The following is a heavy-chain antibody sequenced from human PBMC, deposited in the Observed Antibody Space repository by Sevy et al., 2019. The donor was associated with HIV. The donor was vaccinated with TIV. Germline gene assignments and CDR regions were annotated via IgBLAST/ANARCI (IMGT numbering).Heavy chain of an antibody. V-gene: IGHV1-18*01. CDR2: ISAYNGNT. D-gene: IGHD3-16*01. J-gene: IGHJ3*02. CDR3: ALSSAYGPNDAFDI. CDR1: GYTFTSYG. Sequence: ASVKVSCKASGYTFTSYGISWVRQAPGQGLEWMGWISAYNGNTNYAQKLQGRVTMNTDTSTSTACMELRSLRSDDTSVYYSALSSAYGPNDAFDIWGQGTRVTVSS.